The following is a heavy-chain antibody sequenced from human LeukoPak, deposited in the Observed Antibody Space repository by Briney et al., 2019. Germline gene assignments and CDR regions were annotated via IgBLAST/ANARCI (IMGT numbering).Heavy chain of an antibody. CDR2: ISGSGGST. CDR3: AKVRSRVVVTANFDY. CDR1: GFTFSSYA. Sequence: PGGSLRLSCAASGFTFSSYAMSWVRQAPGKGLEWVSAISGSGGSTYYADSVKGRFTISRDNSKNTLYLQMSSLRAEDTAVYYCAKVRSRVVVTANFDYWGQGTLVTVSS. D-gene: IGHD2-21*02. V-gene: IGHV3-23*01. J-gene: IGHJ4*02.